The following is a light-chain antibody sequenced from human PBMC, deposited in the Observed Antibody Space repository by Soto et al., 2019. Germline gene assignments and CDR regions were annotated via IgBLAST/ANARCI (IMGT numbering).Light chain of an antibody. V-gene: IGLV2-8*01. CDR2: EVS. Sequence: QSALTQPPSASGSPGQSVTISCTGTSSDVGGYNYVSWYQQHPGNAPKLMIYEVSKRPSGVPDRFSGSKSGNTASLTVSGLQAEDEADYYCAAWDDSLSGPVFGGGTKLTVL. J-gene: IGLJ2*01. CDR1: SSDVGGYNY. CDR3: AAWDDSLSGPV.